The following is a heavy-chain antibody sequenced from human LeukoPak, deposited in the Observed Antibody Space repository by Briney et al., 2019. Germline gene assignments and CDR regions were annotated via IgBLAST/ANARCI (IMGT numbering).Heavy chain of an antibody. J-gene: IGHJ5*02. CDR3: ARDYVVPAAIGWFDP. Sequence: SETLSLTCTVSGGSISSYYWSWIRQPPGKGLEWIGRIYTSGSTNYNPSLKSRVTISVDTSKNQFSLKLSSVTAADTAVYYCARDYVVPAAIGWFDPWGQGTLVTVSS. CDR2: IYTSGST. D-gene: IGHD2-2*02. V-gene: IGHV4-4*08. CDR1: GGSISSYY.